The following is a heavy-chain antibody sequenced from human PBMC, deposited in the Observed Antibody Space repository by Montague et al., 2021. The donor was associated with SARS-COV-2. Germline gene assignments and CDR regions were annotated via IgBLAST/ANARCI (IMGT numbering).Heavy chain of an antibody. Sequence: SETLSLTCTVSGGSISSDYWTWIRQPPGKGLEWIGFVYYRGNTYYNPSLRRRVTISVDTSSNHFSLTLSSVTAAGTAIYYCARHYDHSSRVDSWGQGTLVTVSS. V-gene: IGHV4-59*08. CDR1: GGSISSDY. CDR2: VYYRGNT. D-gene: IGHD3-16*01. J-gene: IGHJ4*02. CDR3: ARHYDHSSRVDS.